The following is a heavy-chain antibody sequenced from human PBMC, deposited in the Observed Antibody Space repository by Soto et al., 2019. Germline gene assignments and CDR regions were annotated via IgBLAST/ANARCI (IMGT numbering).Heavy chain of an antibody. V-gene: IGHV4-38-2*01. Sequence: PSETLSLTCAVSGFFISSGNYWGWIRKPPGKGLEWIGSIFHGGNTYYNPSLKSRVTISVDMSKNQSSLKLNSVTAADTAVYYCARARWYDAFDVWGQGTVVTVS. CDR1: GFFISSGNY. CDR2: IFHGGNT. CDR3: ARARWYDAFDV. J-gene: IGHJ3*01. D-gene: IGHD2-15*01.